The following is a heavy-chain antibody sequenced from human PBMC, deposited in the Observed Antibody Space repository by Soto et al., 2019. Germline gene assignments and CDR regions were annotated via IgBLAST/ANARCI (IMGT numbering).Heavy chain of an antibody. V-gene: IGHV3-21*01. CDR2: ITSNSDHI. CDR3: ATPYYYNH. J-gene: IGHJ4*02. Sequence: LRLSCAASGFMFSAYTMSWVRQAPGKGLEWLSSITSNSDHIDYADSVRGRFTVSRDNARKSLYLQMDSLGAEDTGVYYCATPYYYNHWGPGTLVTVSS. CDR1: GFMFSAYT.